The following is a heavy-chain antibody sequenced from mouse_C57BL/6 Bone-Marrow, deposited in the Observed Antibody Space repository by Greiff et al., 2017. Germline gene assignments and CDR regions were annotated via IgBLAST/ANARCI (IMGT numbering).Heavy chain of an antibody. CDR3: AKIGIYYGNYDWFAY. Sequence: VKVVESGPGLVQPSQSLSITCTVSGFSLTSYGVHWVRQSPGKGLEWLGVIWRGGSTDYNAAFMSRLSITKNNSKSQVFFKMNSLQADDTAIYYCAKIGIYYGNYDWFAYWGQGTLVTVSA. V-gene: IGHV2-5*01. CDR1: GFSLTSYG. D-gene: IGHD2-1*01. CDR2: IWRGGST. J-gene: IGHJ3*01.